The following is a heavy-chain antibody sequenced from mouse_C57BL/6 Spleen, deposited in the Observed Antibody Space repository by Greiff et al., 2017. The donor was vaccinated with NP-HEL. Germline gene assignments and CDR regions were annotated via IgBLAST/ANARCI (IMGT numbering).Heavy chain of an antibody. CDR1: GYSFTGYY. D-gene: IGHD1-1*01. CDR3: ARGDYYGSSLYYAMDY. Sequence: EVQRVESGPELVKPGASVKISCKASGYSFTGYYMNWVKQSPEKSLEWIGEINPSTGGTTYNQKFKAKATLTVDKSSSTAYMPLKSLTSEDSAVYYCARGDYYGSSLYYAMDYWGQGTSVTVSS. V-gene: IGHV1-42*01. J-gene: IGHJ4*01. CDR2: INPSTGGT.